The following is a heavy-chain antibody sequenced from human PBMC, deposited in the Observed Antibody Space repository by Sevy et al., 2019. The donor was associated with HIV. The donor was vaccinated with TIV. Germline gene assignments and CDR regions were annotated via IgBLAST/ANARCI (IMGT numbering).Heavy chain of an antibody. Sequence: GGSRRLSCAASGFNFSSYGMHWVRQTPGKGLEWVAVISYAGSSKYYGDSVKGRFAISRDNSKNTLYLQINSLRAEDTAVYYCAKESGSYYDFWSGHDAFDIWGQGTMVTVSS. CDR1: GFNFSSYG. V-gene: IGHV3-30*18. J-gene: IGHJ3*02. D-gene: IGHD3-3*01. CDR2: ISYAGSSK. CDR3: AKESGSYYDFWSGHDAFDI.